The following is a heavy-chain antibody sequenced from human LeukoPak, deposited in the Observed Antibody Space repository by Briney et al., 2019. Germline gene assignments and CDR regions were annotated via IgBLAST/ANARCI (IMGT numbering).Heavy chain of an antibody. CDR2: IYYSGST. D-gene: IGHD5-18*01. CDR1: GGSISSSSYY. CDR3: ASGQLWLSYPFDY. V-gene: IGHV4-39*01. J-gene: IGHJ4*02. Sequence: PSETLSLTCTVSGGSISSSSYYWGWIRQPPGKGLEWIGSIYYSGSTYYNPSLKSRVTISVDTSKNQFSLKLSSVTAADTAVYYCASGQLWLSYPFDYWGQGTLVTVSS.